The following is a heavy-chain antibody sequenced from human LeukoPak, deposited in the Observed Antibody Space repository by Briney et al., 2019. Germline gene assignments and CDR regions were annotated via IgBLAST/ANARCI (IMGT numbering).Heavy chain of an antibody. D-gene: IGHD4-11*01. J-gene: IGHJ4*02. CDR3: ARDRGSRSNSPYYFDY. Sequence: GGSLRLSCAASGSTFRIYELHWVRQAPGKGLEWVSYITSSGDGVYYAHSVRGRFTISRDNAKNSLYLEMNSLRAEDTAVYYCARDRGSRSNSPYYFDYWGQGALVTVSS. CDR1: GSTFRIYE. V-gene: IGHV3-48*03. CDR2: ITSSGDGV.